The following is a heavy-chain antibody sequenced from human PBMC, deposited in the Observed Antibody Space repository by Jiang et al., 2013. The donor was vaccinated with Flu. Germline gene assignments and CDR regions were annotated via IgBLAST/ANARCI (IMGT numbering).Heavy chain of an antibody. CDR3: ARHGYYYDSSGYSSY. V-gene: IGHV5-10-1*01. D-gene: IGHD3-22*01. CDR2: DSYT. Sequence: DSYTNYSPSFQGHVTISSDKSIRTVYLQWSSLKASDTAIYYCARHGYYYDSSGYSSYWGQGTLVTVSS. J-gene: IGHJ4*02.